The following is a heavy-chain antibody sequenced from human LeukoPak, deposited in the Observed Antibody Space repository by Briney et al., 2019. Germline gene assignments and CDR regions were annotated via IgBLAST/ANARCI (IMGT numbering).Heavy chain of an antibody. D-gene: IGHD3-16*01. Sequence: SQTLSLTCAVSGGSISSGGYYWSWIRQPAGKGLEWIGRIYTSGSTNYNPSLKSRVTMSVDTSKNQFSLKLSSVTAADTAVYYCARSNYDYVWGTPAYFDYWGQGTLVTVSS. CDR3: ARSNYDYVWGTPAYFDY. CDR1: GGSISSGGYY. V-gene: IGHV4-61*02. CDR2: IYTSGST. J-gene: IGHJ4*02.